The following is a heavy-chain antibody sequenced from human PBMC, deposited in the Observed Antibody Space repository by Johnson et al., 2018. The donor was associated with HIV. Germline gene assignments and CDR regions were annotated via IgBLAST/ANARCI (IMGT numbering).Heavy chain of an antibody. CDR2: ISYDGSNK. J-gene: IGHJ3*02. CDR1: GFTFSSYA. V-gene: IGHV3-30*04. CDR3: ARDGGYSYGDAFDI. Sequence: QVQLVESGGGVVQPGRSLRLSCAASGFTFSSYAMHWVRQAPGKGLEWVAVISYDGSNKYYADSVKGRFTISRDNSKNTLYLHMNSLRAEDTAVYYCARDGGYSYGDAFDIWGQGTMVTVSS. D-gene: IGHD5-18*01.